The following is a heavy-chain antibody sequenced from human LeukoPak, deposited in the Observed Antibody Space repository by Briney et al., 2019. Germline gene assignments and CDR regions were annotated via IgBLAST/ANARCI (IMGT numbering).Heavy chain of an antibody. CDR2: INPNSGGT. CDR3: AREGYDSSGFDFDY. V-gene: IGHV1-2*02. Sequence: GASVKVSCKASGYTXTGYYIHWVRQAPGQGLEWMGWINPNSGGTIYAQKFQGRVTMTRDTSISTAYMELSRLRSDDTAVYYCAREGYDSSGFDFDYWGQGTLVTVSS. J-gene: IGHJ4*02. D-gene: IGHD3-22*01. CDR1: GYTXTGYY.